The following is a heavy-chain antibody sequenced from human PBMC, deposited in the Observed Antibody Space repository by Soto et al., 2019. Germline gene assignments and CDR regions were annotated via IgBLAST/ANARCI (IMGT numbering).Heavy chain of an antibody. Sequence: PGGALRLSCSVSGFPFSIYAMHLVRQSPGKGLEYASAISSNGGSTYYADSVKGRFTISRDNSKNTLYLQMNSLRAEDTAVYYCAKDRYSSSWCIGAFDYWGQGSRVTF. D-gene: IGHD6-13*01. CDR1: GFPFSIYA. J-gene: IGHJ4*02. CDR3: AKDRYSSSWCIGAFDY. CDR2: ISSNGGST. V-gene: IGHV3-64*04.